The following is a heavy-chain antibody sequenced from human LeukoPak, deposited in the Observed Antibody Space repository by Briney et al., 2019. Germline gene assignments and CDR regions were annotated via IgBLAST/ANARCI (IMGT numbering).Heavy chain of an antibody. Sequence: GGSLKLSCAASGFIVSSYYMSWVRQAPGKGLEWVSLISGDGGSTYYADSVKGRFTISRDNSKNSLYLQMNSLRTEDTALYYCAKDMSYGHYGSGSYYPTYYYYGMDVWGQGTTVTVSS. J-gene: IGHJ6*02. D-gene: IGHD3-10*01. CDR1: GFIVSSYY. CDR3: AKDMSYGHYGSGSYYPTYYYYGMDV. V-gene: IGHV3-43*02. CDR2: ISGDGGST.